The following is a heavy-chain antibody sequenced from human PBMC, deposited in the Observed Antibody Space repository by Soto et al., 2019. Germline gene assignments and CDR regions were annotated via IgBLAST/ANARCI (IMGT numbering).Heavy chain of an antibody. CDR2: IYYHGNT. D-gene: IGHD6-19*01. Sequence: PSETLSLTCTVSGDSISSRTYSWGWIRQPPGKSLEWIGTIYYHGNTYSNPSLKSRVTISVDTSNNQLSLRLRSVTAADTAVYYCARHDGFSSGWVFDYWGHGTLVTVSS. V-gene: IGHV4-39*01. J-gene: IGHJ4*01. CDR3: ARHDGFSSGWVFDY. CDR1: GDSISSRTYS.